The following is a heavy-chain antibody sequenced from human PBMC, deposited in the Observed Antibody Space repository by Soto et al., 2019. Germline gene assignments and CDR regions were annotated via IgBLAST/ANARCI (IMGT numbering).Heavy chain of an antibody. V-gene: IGHV1-3*01. CDR2: INGGNGNT. J-gene: IGHJ4*02. D-gene: IGHD2-2*02. Sequence: ASVKVSCKASGYSFTSYAMHWVRQAPGQRLEWMGWINGGNGNTKYSQKFQGRVTITRDTSASTAYMELSSLRSEETAVYYCARSLQVVPAAIAYGGQGTLVTVSS. CDR3: ARSLQVVPAAIAY. CDR1: GYSFTSYA.